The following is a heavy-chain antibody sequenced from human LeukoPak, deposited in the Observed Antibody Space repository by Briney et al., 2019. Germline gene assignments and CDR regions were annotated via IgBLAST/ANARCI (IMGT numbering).Heavy chain of an antibody. CDR2: ISYDGSSQ. CDR3: AKGPQEQWLAQGYFDL. J-gene: IGHJ2*01. CDR1: GFTSSSYG. D-gene: IGHD6-19*01. V-gene: IGHV3-30*18. Sequence: GGSLRLSCAASGFTSSSYGMHWVRQAPGKGLEWVAVISYDGSSQYYADSVKGRFTFSRDNSKNTLYLQMNSLRAEDTAVYYCAKGPQEQWLAQGYFDLWGRGTLVTVSS.